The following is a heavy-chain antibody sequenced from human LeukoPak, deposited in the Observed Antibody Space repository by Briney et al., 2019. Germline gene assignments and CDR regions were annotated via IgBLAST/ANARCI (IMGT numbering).Heavy chain of an antibody. CDR1: GFTFSSYA. D-gene: IGHD6-13*01. CDR2: ISSNGGST. J-gene: IGHJ4*02. V-gene: IGHV3-64*01. Sequence: PGGSLRLSCAASGFTFSSYAMHWVRQAPGKGLECVSAISSNGGSTYYANSVKGRFTISRDNSKNTLYLQMGSLRAEDMAVYYCARVGSSIAFDYWGQGTLVTVSS. CDR3: ARVGSSIAFDY.